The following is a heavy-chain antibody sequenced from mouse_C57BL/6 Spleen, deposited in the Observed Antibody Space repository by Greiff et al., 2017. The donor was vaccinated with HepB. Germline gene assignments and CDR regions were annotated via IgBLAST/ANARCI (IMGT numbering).Heavy chain of an antibody. CDR1: GYAFSSSW. Sequence: VKLQESGPELVKPGASVKISCKASGYAFSSSWMNWVKQRPGKGLEWIGRIYPGDGDTNYNGKFKGKATLTADKSSSTAYMQLSSLTSEDSAVYFCARSEDYYGSSSYYFDYWGQGTTLTVSS. D-gene: IGHD1-1*01. CDR2: IYPGDGDT. V-gene: IGHV1-82*01. J-gene: IGHJ2*01. CDR3: ARSEDYYGSSSYYFDY.